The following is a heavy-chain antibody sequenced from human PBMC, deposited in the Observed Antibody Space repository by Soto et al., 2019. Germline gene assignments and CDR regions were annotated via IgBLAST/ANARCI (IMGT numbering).Heavy chain of an antibody. CDR3: ARRPRVTNNLIPAAMGDYYYYYMDV. CDR2: IYYSGST. J-gene: IGHJ6*03. V-gene: IGHV4-39*01. D-gene: IGHD2-2*01. Sequence: PSETLSLTCTVSGGSISSSSYYWGWIRQPPGKGLEWIGSIYYSGSTYYNPSLKSRVTISVDTSKNQFSLKLSSVTAADTAVYYCARRPRVTNNLIPAAMGDYYYYYMDVWGKGTTVTVSS. CDR1: GGSISSSSYY.